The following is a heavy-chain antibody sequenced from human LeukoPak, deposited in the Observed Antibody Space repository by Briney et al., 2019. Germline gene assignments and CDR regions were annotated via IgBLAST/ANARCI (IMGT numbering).Heavy chain of an antibody. Sequence: SLRLSCAASGFTFDDYAMHWVRQAPGXGXEWVSGISWNSGSIGYADSVKGRFTISRDNAKNSLYLQMNSLRAEDMALYYCAKDKGYGDYGRYYYMDVWGKGTTVTVSS. CDR2: ISWNSGSI. CDR1: GFTFDDYA. J-gene: IGHJ6*03. V-gene: IGHV3-9*03. D-gene: IGHD4-17*01. CDR3: AKDKGYGDYGRYYYMDV.